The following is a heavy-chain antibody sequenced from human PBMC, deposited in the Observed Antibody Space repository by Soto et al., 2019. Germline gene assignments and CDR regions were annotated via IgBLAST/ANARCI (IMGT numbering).Heavy chain of an antibody. CDR2: IYPTDSDS. D-gene: IGHD6-19*01. CDR3: ARARVGSTAWYELGYFDY. J-gene: IGHJ4*02. V-gene: IGHV5-51*01. CDR1: GYSFNGYW. Sequence: GESLKISCKGSGYSFNGYWIAWVRQMPGKGLEWMGIIYPTDSDSRYSPSFQGQVTLSVDKSISTAYLQWSSLKASDTAIYYCARARVGSTAWYELGYFDYWGQGTLVTVSS.